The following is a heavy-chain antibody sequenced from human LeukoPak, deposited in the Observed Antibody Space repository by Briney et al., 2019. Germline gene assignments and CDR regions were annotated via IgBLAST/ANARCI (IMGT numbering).Heavy chain of an antibody. CDR3: ARESLPTTVTTGGAFDI. CDR1: GYTFTGYY. CDR2: INPNSGGT. J-gene: IGHJ3*02. D-gene: IGHD4-17*01. V-gene: IGHV1-2*02. Sequence: GASVKVSCKASGYTFTGYYMHWVRQAPGQGLEWMGWINPNSGGTNYAQKFQGRVTMTRDTSISTAYMALSRLRSDDTAVYYCARESLPTTVTTGGAFDIWGQGTMVTASS.